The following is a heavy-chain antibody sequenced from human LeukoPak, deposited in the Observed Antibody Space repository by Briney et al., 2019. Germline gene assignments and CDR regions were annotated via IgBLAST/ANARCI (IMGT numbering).Heavy chain of an antibody. Sequence: PGGSLRLSCAASGFTFSSYSMNWVRQAPGKGLEWVSSISSSSSYIYYTDSLKGRFTISRDNAKHSLYLQMNSLRAEDTAVYYCVADYFDYWGQGTLVTVSS. J-gene: IGHJ4*02. CDR1: GFTFSSYS. CDR2: ISSSSSYI. CDR3: VADYFDY. V-gene: IGHV3-21*01.